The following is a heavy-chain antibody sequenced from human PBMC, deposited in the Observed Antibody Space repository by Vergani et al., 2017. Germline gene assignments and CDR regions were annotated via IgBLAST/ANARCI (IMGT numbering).Heavy chain of an antibody. J-gene: IGHJ6*03. CDR2: IKQDGSEK. CDR3: ARSDFWSGYTPKYYYYYYMDV. D-gene: IGHD3-3*01. V-gene: IGHV3-7*01. CDR1: GFTFSSYW. Sequence: EVQLVESGGGLVQPGGSLRLSCAASGFTFSSYWMSWVRQAPGKGLEWVANIKQDGSEKYYVDSVKGRLTISRDNAKNSLHLQMNSLRAEDTAVYYCARSDFWSGYTPKYYYYYYMDVWGKGTTVTVSS.